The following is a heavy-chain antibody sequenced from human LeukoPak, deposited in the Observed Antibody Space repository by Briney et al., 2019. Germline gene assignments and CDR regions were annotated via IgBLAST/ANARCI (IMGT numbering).Heavy chain of an antibody. Sequence: APVKVSCKASGYTFTSYYMHWVRQAPGQGLEWMGIINPSGGSTSYAQKFQGRVTMTRDTSTSTVYMELSSLRSEDTAVYYCARDHSLWELLHYFDYWGQGTLVTVSS. J-gene: IGHJ4*02. V-gene: IGHV1-46*01. D-gene: IGHD1-26*01. CDR3: ARDHSLWELLHYFDY. CDR2: INPSGGST. CDR1: GYTFTSYY.